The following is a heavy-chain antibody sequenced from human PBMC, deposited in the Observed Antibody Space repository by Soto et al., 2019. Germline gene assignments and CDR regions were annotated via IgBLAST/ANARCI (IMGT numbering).Heavy chain of an antibody. CDR3: GRSGDSVARGY. J-gene: IGHJ4*02. CDR1: GFLVNSAY. CDR2: INSDGST. D-gene: IGHD5-18*01. V-gene: IGHV3-53*01. Sequence: EVQLVESGGGLIPPGGSLRLSCAASGFLVNSAYMTWVRQAPGKGLEWLSMINSDGSTLYAESVKGRLTISRDNPKNRLDRQMTSLRAEYTAMDYWGRSGDSVARGYWGQGTLVIVTS.